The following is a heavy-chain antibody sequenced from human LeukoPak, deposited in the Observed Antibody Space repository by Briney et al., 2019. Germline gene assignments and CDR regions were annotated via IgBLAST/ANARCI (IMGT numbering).Heavy chain of an antibody. V-gene: IGHV3-33*01. D-gene: IGHD3-10*01. J-gene: IGHJ3*02. CDR1: GFTFSSYG. CDR2: IWYDGSNK. CDR3: ARERGAGDDPGLGAFDI. Sequence: GGSLRLSCAASGFTFSSYGMHWVRQAPGKGLEWVAVIWYDGSNKYYADSVKGRFTISRDNSKNTLYLQMNSLRAEDTAVYYCARERGAGDDPGLGAFDIWGQGTMVTVSS.